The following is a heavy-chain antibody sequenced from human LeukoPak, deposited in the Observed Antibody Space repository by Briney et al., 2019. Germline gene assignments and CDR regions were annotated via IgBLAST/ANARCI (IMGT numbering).Heavy chain of an antibody. Sequence: GGSLRLSCAASGFTFRSYAMHWVRQAPGKGLEWVAVISYDGSNKYLGDSVKGRFTISRDNSKNTLYLQMDSLRAEDTAIYYCAKAVTSDYHSLYYNYYMDVWGKGTTVTVSS. D-gene: IGHD3-10*01. CDR1: GFTFRSYA. J-gene: IGHJ6*03. CDR3: AKAVTSDYHSLYYNYYMDV. V-gene: IGHV3-30*18. CDR2: ISYDGSNK.